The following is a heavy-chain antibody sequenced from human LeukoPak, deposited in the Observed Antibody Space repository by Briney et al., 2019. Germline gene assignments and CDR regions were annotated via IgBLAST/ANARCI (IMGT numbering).Heavy chain of an antibody. CDR1: GGSISNYH. D-gene: IGHD6-19*01. CDR2: IHTSGST. V-gene: IGHV4-4*07. CDR3: ARRGVSSGWSFDF. Sequence: PSETLSLTCTVSGGSISNYHWTWIRQPAGKGLEWIGQIHTSGSTNYNPPLKSRVTMSIDTPENQVSLTIRSVTAADTAAYHCARRGVSSGWSFDFWGRGALVTVSS. J-gene: IGHJ4*02.